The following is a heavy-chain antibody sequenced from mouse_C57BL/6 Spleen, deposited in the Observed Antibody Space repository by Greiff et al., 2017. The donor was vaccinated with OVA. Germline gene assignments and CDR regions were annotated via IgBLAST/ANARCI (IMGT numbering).Heavy chain of an antibody. CDR2: IYPGSGST. V-gene: IGHV1-55*01. Sequence: VQLQQSGAELVKPGASVKMSCKASGYTFTSYWITWVKQRPGQGLEWIGDIYPGSGSTNYNEKFKSKATLTVDTSSSTAYMQLSSLTSEDSAVYYCARFGDYYGSSYEAWFAYWGQGTLVTVSA. CDR1: GYTFTSYW. J-gene: IGHJ3*01. CDR3: ARFGDYYGSSYEAWFAY. D-gene: IGHD1-1*01.